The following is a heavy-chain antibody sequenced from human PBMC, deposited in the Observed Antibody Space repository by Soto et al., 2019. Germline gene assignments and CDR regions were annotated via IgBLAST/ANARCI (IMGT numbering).Heavy chain of an antibody. CDR2: ISAYNSNT. V-gene: IGHV1-18*01. D-gene: IGHD7-27*01. Sequence: QGQLVQSGAEVKKPGASPKVSCKASGYTFTDFGISWVRQAPGQGLEWMGWISAYNSNTNYAHKVQGRVTMTTDTSTSTAYMELRNLTSDDTAVYYCARDSGNLGNWAYFLDYWGQGTLVTVSS. CDR3: ARDSGNLGNWAYFLDY. CDR1: GYTFTDFG. J-gene: IGHJ4*02.